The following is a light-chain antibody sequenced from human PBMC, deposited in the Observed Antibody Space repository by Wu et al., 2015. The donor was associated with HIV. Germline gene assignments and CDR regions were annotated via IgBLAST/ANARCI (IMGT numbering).Light chain of an antibody. CDR1: QSVRNY. CDR2: DAS. V-gene: IGKV3-11*01. J-gene: IGKJ5*01. CDR3: QQYDTSIT. Sequence: EIVLTQSPATLSLSPGERATLSCRASQSVRNYLAWFQQKPGQAPRLLIYDASNRATGTPDRFSGSGSGTDFTLTITRLEPQDFAVYYCQQYDTSITFGQGTRLDIK.